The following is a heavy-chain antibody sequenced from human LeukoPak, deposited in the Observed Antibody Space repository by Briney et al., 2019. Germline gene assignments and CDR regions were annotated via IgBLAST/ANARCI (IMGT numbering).Heavy chain of an antibody. CDR1: GFTFSNYS. J-gene: IGHJ3*02. D-gene: IGHD3-22*01. CDR2: ISSSSRTI. CDR3: ARDHHRRLYDSQARDTFDI. Sequence: QTGGSLRLSCAASGFTFSNYSMNWVRQAPGKGLEWVSYISSSSRTIYYGDSVKGRFTISRDNDKSSLDLQMNNLRAEDTAVYYCARDHHRRLYDSQARDTFDIWGQGTMVTVSS. V-gene: IGHV3-48*01.